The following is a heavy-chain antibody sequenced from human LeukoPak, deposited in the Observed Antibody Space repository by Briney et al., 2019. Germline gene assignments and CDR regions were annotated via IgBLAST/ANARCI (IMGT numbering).Heavy chain of an antibody. D-gene: IGHD3-10*01. Sequence: GGSLRLSCAASGFTFTTYSMNWVRQAPGKGPEWVSSISSTSSYVYYADSVRGRFTISRDNAKNSLYLQMDSLRAEDTAVYYCAKSGVRGVNAYFDYWGQGTLVTVSS. J-gene: IGHJ4*02. CDR2: ISSTSSYV. V-gene: IGHV3-21*04. CDR3: AKSGVRGVNAYFDY. CDR1: GFTFTTYS.